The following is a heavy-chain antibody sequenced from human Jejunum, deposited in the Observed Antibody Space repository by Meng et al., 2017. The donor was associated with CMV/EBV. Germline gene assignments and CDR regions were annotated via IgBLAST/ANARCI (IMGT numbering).Heavy chain of an antibody. V-gene: IGHV3-74*01. D-gene: IGHD2-21*01. CDR1: GFTFSSYW. CDR2: ISSDGRIT. CDR3: ARKSCDGDCEFDY. J-gene: IGHJ4*02. Sequence: SGFTFSSYWMHWARQAPGKGLVWVSRISSDGRITSYADSVKGRFTISRDNAKNTLYLQMSSLRAEDTAVYYCARKSCDGDCEFDYWGQGTLVTVSS.